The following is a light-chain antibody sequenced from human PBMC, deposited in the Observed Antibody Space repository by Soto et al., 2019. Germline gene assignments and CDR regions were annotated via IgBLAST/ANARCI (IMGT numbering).Light chain of an antibody. CDR3: QTWVTGIQV. J-gene: IGLJ2*01. Sequence: QPVLTQSPSASDSWEAWFKLPCPLGRGHSSYAIAWHQQRPEKGPRYLMKLNSVGSHSKGDGIPDRFSGSSSGAERYLTISSLQSEDEADYYCQTWVTGIQVFGGGTKVTVL. CDR1: RGHSSYA. V-gene: IGLV4-69*01. CDR2: LNSVGSH.